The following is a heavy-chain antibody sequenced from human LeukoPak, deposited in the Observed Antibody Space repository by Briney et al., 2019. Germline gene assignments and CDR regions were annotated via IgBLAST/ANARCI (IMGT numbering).Heavy chain of an antibody. Sequence: SQTLSLTCAISGDSVSTASNAWYWIRQSPSRGLEWLGRTYYRSKWYNDYAVSVKSRITINPDTSKNQFSLQLNSVTPEDTAVYYCARAEGGHYYYGMDVWGQGTTVTVSS. D-gene: IGHD3-16*01. CDR1: GDSVSTASNA. CDR2: TYYRSKWYN. CDR3: ARAEGGHYYYGMDV. V-gene: IGHV6-1*01. J-gene: IGHJ6*02.